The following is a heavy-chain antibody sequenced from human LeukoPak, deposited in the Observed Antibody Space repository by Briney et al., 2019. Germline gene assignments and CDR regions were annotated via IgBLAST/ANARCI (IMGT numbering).Heavy chain of an antibody. CDR2: IYHSGST. CDR1: GGSISSGGYY. D-gene: IGHD3-16*01. J-gene: IGHJ3*02. Sequence: SETLSLTCTVSGGSISSGGYYWSWIRQPPGKGLEWIGYIYHSGSTYYSPSLKSRVTISVDRSKNQFSLKLSSVTAADTAVYYCARDMMGHDDAFDIWGQGTRVTVSS. V-gene: IGHV4-30-2*01. CDR3: ARDMMGHDDAFDI.